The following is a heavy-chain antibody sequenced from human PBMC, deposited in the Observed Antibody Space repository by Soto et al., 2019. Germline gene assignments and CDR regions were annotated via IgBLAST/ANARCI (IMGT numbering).Heavy chain of an antibody. Sequence: GGSLRLSCAASGFTFSSYAMHWVRQAPGKGLEWVAVISYDGSNKYYADSVKGRFTISRDNSKNTLYLQMNSLRAEDTAVYYCARVRSSSKIHYYYYGMDVWGQGT. CDR1: GFTFSSYA. J-gene: IGHJ6*02. CDR3: ARVRSSSKIHYYYYGMDV. V-gene: IGHV3-30-3*01. CDR2: ISYDGSNK. D-gene: IGHD6-6*01.